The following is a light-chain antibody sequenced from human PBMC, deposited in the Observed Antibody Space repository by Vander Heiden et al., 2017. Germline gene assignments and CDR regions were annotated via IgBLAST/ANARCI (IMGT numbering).Light chain of an antibody. V-gene: IGLV3-21*02. Sequence: YVLTQAPSVTVATGHTASIACGGNNIRTKSVHWYQQGPGHAPVMVISDDSDRPSGIPERFSGSNSGNTATLSISRVEVGDEADYYCQVWDRYSDQWVFGGGTKLTVL. CDR2: DDS. CDR3: QVWDRYSDQWV. CDR1: NIRTKS. J-gene: IGLJ3*02.